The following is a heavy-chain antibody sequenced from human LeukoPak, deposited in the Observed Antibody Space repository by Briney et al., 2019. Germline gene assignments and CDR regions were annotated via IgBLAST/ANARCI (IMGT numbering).Heavy chain of an antibody. CDR2: ISWNSGSI. CDR1: GFTFDDYA. V-gene: IGHV3-9*01. CDR3: AKGRFSSSWSDTDY. Sequence: PGGSLRLSCAASGFTFDDYAMHWVRQAPGKGLEWVSGISWNSGSIGYADSVKGRFTISRDNAKNSLYLQMNSLRAEDTALYYCAKGRFSSSWSDTDYWGQGTLVTVSS. D-gene: IGHD6-13*01. J-gene: IGHJ4*02.